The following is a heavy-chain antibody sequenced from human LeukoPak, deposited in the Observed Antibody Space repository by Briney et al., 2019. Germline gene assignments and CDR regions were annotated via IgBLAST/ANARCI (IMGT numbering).Heavy chain of an antibody. CDR1: GFTFSSSA. Sequence: PGGSLRLSCAASGFTFSSSAMSWVRQAPGKGLEWVSSITSAGGGAYYPDSVKGRFTISRDNSKNTLYLQMNSLRAEDTAIYYWAKGGDWRPAADLGQGGLVNVSS. CDR2: ITSAGGGA. V-gene: IGHV3-23*01. D-gene: IGHD2-2*01. CDR3: AKGGDWRPAAD. J-gene: IGHJ4*01.